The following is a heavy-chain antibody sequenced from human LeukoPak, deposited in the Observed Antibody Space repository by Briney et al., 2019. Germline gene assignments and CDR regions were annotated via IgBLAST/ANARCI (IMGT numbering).Heavy chain of an antibody. V-gene: IGHV4-31*03. J-gene: IGHJ4*02. CDR1: GGSISSGGYY. D-gene: IGHD3-22*01. Sequence: KPSETLSLTCTVSGGSISSGGYYWSWIRQHPGKGLEWIGYIYYSGSTYYNPSLKSRVTISVDTSKNQFSLKLSSVTAADTAVYYCARGTVGSSGYIPPPTFDYWGQGTLVTVSS. CDR2: IYYSGST. CDR3: ARGTVGSSGYIPPPTFDY.